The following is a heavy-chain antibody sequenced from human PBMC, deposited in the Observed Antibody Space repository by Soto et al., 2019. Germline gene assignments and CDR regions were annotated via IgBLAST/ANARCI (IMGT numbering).Heavy chain of an antibody. D-gene: IGHD4-4*01. CDR2: INVYNGNT. CDR1: GYTFTSYS. Sequence: WASVKVSCKASGYTFTSYSISWVRQAPGQGLEWMGWINVYNGNTKYAQKFQGRVTMTTDTSTSTVYMELRSLSSDDTAVHDCARDGVAVPTGISDYCGKGPLV. CDR3: ARDGVAVPTGISDY. V-gene: IGHV1-18*01. J-gene: IGHJ4*02.